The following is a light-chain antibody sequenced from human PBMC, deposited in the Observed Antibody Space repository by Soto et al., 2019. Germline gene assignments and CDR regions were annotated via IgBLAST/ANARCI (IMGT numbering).Light chain of an antibody. CDR1: SSDVGAYKD. Sequence: QSALPQHPSASGSPGQSVTISCTGTSSDVGAYKDVSWYQQYPGKAPKPMIYEVSKRPSGVPDRFSGSKSGNTASLTVSGLHAEEEADYSCTSYVGSNIWVFGGGTKVTVL. CDR2: EVS. V-gene: IGLV2-8*01. J-gene: IGLJ3*02. CDR3: TSYVGSNIWV.